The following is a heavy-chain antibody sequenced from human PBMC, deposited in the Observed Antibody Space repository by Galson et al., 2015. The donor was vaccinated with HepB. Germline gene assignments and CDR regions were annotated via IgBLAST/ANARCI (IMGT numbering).Heavy chain of an antibody. CDR3: TTYYDFWSGYYRSLFPSG. D-gene: IGHD3-3*01. CDR1: GFTFTNAW. J-gene: IGHJ4*02. V-gene: IGHV3-15*01. CDR2: IKSKTEGGTT. Sequence: SLRLSCAASGFTFTNAWMSWVRQAPGKGLEWVGRIKSKTEGGTTDYAAPVKGSFTISRDDSKNTLNLRMNSLKTEDTAVYYCTTYYDFWSGYYRSLFPSGWGQGTLVTVSS.